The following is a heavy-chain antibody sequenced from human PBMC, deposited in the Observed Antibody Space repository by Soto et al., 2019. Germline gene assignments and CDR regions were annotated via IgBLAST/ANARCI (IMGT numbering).Heavy chain of an antibody. V-gene: IGHV3-23*01. Sequence: PGGSLRLSCAASGFTFSSYAMSWVRQAPGKGLEWVSAIGSSGRTYYADSVKGRFTISRDNSKNTLFLQMNSLRAEDTAVYFCARSGYCGGDNCYPAGYTDYWGQGTLVTVSS. CDR3: ARSGYCGGDNCYPAGYTDY. CDR2: IGSSGRT. J-gene: IGHJ4*02. CDR1: GFTFSSYA. D-gene: IGHD2-15*01.